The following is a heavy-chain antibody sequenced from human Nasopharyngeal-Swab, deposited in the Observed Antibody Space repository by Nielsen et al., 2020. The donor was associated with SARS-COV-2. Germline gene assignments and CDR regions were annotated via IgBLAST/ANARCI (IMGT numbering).Heavy chain of an antibody. CDR2: ISSSSSYI. V-gene: IGHV3-21*01. CDR3: ARAGPRGWLPHSFDY. Sequence: GESLKISCAASGFAFSSYSMNWVRQAPGKGLEWVSSISSSSSYIYYADSVKGRFTISRDNAKNSLYLQMNSLRAEDTAVYYCARAGPRGWLPHSFDYWGQGTLVTVSS. D-gene: IGHD5-24*01. CDR1: GFAFSSYS. J-gene: IGHJ4*02.